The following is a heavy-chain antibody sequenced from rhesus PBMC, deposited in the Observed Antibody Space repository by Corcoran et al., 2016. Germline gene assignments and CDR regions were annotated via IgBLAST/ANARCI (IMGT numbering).Heavy chain of an antibody. CDR3: ARAGIAAAGTAWYFDL. CDR2: TSYSTKWYN. CDR1: GDSVSSNSAT. V-gene: IGHV6-1*01. Sequence: QVQLQVSGPGLVKPSQTLSLTCAISGDSVSSNSATWNWIRQSPSRGLEWLGSTSYSTKWYNDYAQSVHNRITITPDTSKNQFSLQLNSVTPEDMAVYYCARAGIAAAGTAWYFDLWGPGTPITISS. D-gene: IGHD6-25*01. J-gene: IGHJ2*01.